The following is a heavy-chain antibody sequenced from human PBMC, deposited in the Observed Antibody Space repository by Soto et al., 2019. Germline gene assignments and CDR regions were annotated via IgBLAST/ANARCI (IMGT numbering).Heavy chain of an antibody. CDR1: GGSFSGYS. Sequence: SETLSLTCAVYGGSFSGYSWSWIRQPPGKGLEWIGYIYHSGSTNYNPSLKSRVTISVDRSKNQFSLKLSSVTAADTAVYYCARVPEVWGQGTTVTVSS. J-gene: IGHJ6*02. V-gene: IGHV4-34*01. CDR3: ARVPEV. CDR2: IYHSGST.